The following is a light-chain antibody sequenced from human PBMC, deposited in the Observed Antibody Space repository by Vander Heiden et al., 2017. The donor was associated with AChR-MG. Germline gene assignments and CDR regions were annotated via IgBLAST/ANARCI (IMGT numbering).Light chain of an antibody. CDR2: DND. CDR1: SSNIGRNT. Sequence: QPVLTQPPSTSGTPGQRVTISCSGSSSNIGRNTVNWYQQFPGTAPKLLMYDNDQRPSGVPDRFSASKSGTSASLAISGLQSEDEAVYHCAAWDDSLNGVVFGGGTTLTVL. CDR3: AAWDDSLNGVV. J-gene: IGLJ2*01. V-gene: IGLV1-44*01.